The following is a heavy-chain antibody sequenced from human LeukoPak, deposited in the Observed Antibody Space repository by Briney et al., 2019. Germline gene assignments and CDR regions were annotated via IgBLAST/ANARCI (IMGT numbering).Heavy chain of an antibody. CDR3: ARVGGGQLADY. J-gene: IGHJ4*02. V-gene: IGHV4-30-2*01. Sequence: PSQTLSLTCAVSGGSISSGGYSWSWIRQPPGKGLEWIGYIYHSGSTYYNPSLKSRVTISVDSSKNQFSLKLSSVTAADTAVYYCARVGGGQLADYWGQGTLVTVSS. CDR1: GGSISSGGYS. CDR2: IYHSGST. D-gene: IGHD2-15*01.